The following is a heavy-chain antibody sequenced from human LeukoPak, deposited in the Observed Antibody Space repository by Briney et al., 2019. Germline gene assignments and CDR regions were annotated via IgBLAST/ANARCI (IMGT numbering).Heavy chain of an antibody. Sequence: PGGSLRLSCAASGFTFSSYWMSWVRQAPGKGLEWVGNIKQDGSEKYYVDSVKGRFIISRDNAKNTLFLQMNSLRAEDTAVYYCARDLSFSPDHWGQGTLVTVSS. CDR2: IKQDGSEK. V-gene: IGHV3-7*01. CDR1: GFTFSSYW. CDR3: ARDLSFSPDH. J-gene: IGHJ4*02.